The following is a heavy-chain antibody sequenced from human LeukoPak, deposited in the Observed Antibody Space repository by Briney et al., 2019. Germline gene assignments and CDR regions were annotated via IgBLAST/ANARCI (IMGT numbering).Heavy chain of an antibody. V-gene: IGHV1-2*02. CDR3: AGWGLTAGPYGYNSQY. D-gene: IGHD5-24*01. Sequence: GASVKVSCKASGYSFSGYYMHWVRQAPGQGLEWMGWINPKSGGANYAQKFQGRITMTRDTSLSPAHLELSRLKSCDPAVYYCAGWGLTAGPYGYNSQYCGQGNLVTVSS. J-gene: IGHJ4*02. CDR2: INPKSGGA. CDR1: GYSFSGYY.